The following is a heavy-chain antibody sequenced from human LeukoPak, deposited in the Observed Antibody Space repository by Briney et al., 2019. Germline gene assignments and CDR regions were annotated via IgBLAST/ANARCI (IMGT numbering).Heavy chain of an antibody. D-gene: IGHD3-10*01. CDR1: GFTFSSYE. V-gene: IGHV3-48*03. CDR3: ARAYYGSGSYHFDY. CDR2: ISSSAGTK. Sequence: GGSLRLSCAASGFTFSSYEMNWVRQAPGKALEWVSYISSSAGTKYYADSVKGRITISRDNAKNSLYLQMSSLRAEDTAVYYCARAYYGSGSYHFDYWGQGTLVTVSS. J-gene: IGHJ4*02.